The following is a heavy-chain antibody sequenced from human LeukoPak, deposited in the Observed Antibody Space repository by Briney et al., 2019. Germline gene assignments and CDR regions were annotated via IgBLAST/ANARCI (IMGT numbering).Heavy chain of an antibody. CDR2: ISYDESNK. Sequence: PGRSLRLSCAASGFTFSSYAMHWVRQAPGKGLEWVAVISYDESNKYYADSVKGRFTISRDNSKNTLYLQMNSLRVEDTAVYYCARDKQWLVRPGYYYYGMDVWGKGTTVTVSS. V-gene: IGHV3-30*04. CDR3: ARDKQWLVRPGYYYYGMDV. CDR1: GFTFSSYA. J-gene: IGHJ6*04. D-gene: IGHD6-19*01.